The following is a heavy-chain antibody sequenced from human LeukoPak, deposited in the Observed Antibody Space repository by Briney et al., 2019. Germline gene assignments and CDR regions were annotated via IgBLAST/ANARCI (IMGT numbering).Heavy chain of an antibody. D-gene: IGHD2-15*01. Sequence: PGGSLRLSCAASGFTLSSYSMNWVRQAPGKGLEWVSSISSSSSYIYHADSVKGRFTISRDNAKNSLYLQMNSLRAEDTAVYYCARVGYCSGGSCYSLDYWGQGTLVTVSS. CDR3: ARVGYCSGGSCYSLDY. CDR1: GFTLSSYS. J-gene: IGHJ4*02. V-gene: IGHV3-21*01. CDR2: ISSSSSYI.